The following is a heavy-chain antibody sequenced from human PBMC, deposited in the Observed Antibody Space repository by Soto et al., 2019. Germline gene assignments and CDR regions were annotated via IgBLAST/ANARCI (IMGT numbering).Heavy chain of an antibody. J-gene: IGHJ5*02. CDR1: GGSISSGGYS. D-gene: IGHD3-10*01. Sequence: SETLSLTCAVSGGSISSGGYSWSWIRQPPGKGVEWIGYVYHSGSTYYNPSLKSRVTISVDRSKNQFSLKLSSVTAADTAVYYCARGSLWFGELQNWFDPWGQGTLVTVSS. CDR2: VYHSGST. CDR3: ARGSLWFGELQNWFDP. V-gene: IGHV4-30-2*01.